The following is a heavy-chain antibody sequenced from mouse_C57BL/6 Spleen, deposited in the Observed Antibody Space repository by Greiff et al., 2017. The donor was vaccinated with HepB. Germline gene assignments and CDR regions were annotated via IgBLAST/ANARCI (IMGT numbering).Heavy chain of an antibody. J-gene: IGHJ1*03. Sequence: VQLQQSGPELVKPGASVKISCKASGYAFSSSWMNWVKQRPGQGLEWIGRIYPGDGDTNYNGKFKGKATLTADKSSSTAYMQLSSLTSEDSAVYFCARDWDGYFDVWGTGTTVTVSS. CDR2: IYPGDGDT. CDR1: GYAFSSSW. D-gene: IGHD4-1*01. V-gene: IGHV1-82*01. CDR3: ARDWDGYFDV.